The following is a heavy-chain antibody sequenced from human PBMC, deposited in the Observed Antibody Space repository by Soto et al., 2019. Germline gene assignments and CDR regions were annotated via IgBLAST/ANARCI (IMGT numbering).Heavy chain of an antibody. Sequence: QMQLVQSGPEVKTPGTSVKVSCKASGFTFTSSAVQWVRQARGQRLEWIGWIVVGSGNTNYAQKFQERVTITRDMSTSTAYMELSSLRSEDTAVYYCAADSYDYCGNSGTDYYYGMDVWGQGNTVTVSS. J-gene: IGHJ6*02. D-gene: IGHD4-17*01. CDR2: IVVGSGNT. CDR3: AADSYDYCGNSGTDYYYGMDV. V-gene: IGHV1-58*01. CDR1: GFTFTSSA.